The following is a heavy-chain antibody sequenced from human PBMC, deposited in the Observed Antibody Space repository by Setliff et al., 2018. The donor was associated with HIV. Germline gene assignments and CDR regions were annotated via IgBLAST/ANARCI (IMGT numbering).Heavy chain of an antibody. V-gene: IGHV3-43D*03. CDR1: GFTFDDYA. J-gene: IGHJ4*02. CDR2: ISWDGGSS. D-gene: IGHD3-10*01. CDR3: AKDRRGVYNFDS. Sequence: GGSLRLSCAASGFTFDDYAMHWVRQAPGKGLEWVSFISWDGGSSDYADSVKGRFTISRDNSKNRLYLQMNSLRVEDTAVYHCAKDRRGVYNFDSWGQGTQVTVSS.